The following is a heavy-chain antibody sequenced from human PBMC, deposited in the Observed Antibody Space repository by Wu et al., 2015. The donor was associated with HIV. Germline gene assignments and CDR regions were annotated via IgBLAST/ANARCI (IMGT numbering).Heavy chain of an antibody. CDR1: GGTFTNYA. CDR2: IIPIFDTP. J-gene: IGHJ3*02. D-gene: IGHD3-10*01. CDR3: ATKTQLGTGEAFDI. Sequence: QVQLVQSGAEVKKPGSSVKVSCMASGGTFTNYAISWVRQAPGQGLEWMGGIIPIFDTPVYAQKFQGRVTITTDESTNTAYMELSSLRSEDTALYYCATKTQLGTGEAFDIWGQGTMVIVSS. V-gene: IGHV1-69*05.